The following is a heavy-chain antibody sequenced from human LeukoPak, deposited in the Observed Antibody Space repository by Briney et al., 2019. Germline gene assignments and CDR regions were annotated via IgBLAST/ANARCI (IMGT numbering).Heavy chain of an antibody. CDR2: ISGSGGST. Sequence: RPGGSLRLSCAASGFTFSSYWMSWVRQAPGKGLEWVSAISGSGGSTYYADSVKGRFTISRDNSKNTNTLYMQMNSLRAEDTAVYYCAKTESGTHYNNYFDYWGQGTLVTVSS. V-gene: IGHV3-23*01. D-gene: IGHD3-10*01. CDR1: GFTFSSYW. CDR3: AKTESGTHYNNYFDY. J-gene: IGHJ4*02.